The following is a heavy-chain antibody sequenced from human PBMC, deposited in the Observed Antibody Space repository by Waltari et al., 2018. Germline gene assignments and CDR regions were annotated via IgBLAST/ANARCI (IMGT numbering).Heavy chain of an antibody. CDR3: ARGPRGYDFWRKGFDI. V-gene: IGHV4-34*01. J-gene: IGHJ3*02. D-gene: IGHD3-3*01. CDR2: INHSGST. Sequence: QVQLQQWGAGLLKPSEPLSLTCAVYGGSFSGYYWSWIRQPPGKGLEWIGEINHSGSTNYNPSLKSRVTRSVDTSKNQFALKLRSVTAADTAVYYCARGPRGYDFWRKGFDIWGQGTMVTVSS. CDR1: GGSFSGYY.